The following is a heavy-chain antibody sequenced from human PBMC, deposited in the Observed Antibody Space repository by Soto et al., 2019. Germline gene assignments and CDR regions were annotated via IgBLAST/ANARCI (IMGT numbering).Heavy chain of an antibody. CDR1: GYTFTGYY. CDR3: ARDPDPRGYYYGAFDI. CDR2: INPNSGGP. Sequence: QVQLVQSGAEVKKPGASVKVSCKASGYTFTGYYMHWVRQAPGQGLEWMGWINPNSGGPNYAQKFQGRVTMTRDTSISTAYMELSRLRSDDTAVYYCARDPDPRGYYYGAFDIWGQGTMVTVSS. D-gene: IGHD3-10*01. V-gene: IGHV1-2*02. J-gene: IGHJ3*02.